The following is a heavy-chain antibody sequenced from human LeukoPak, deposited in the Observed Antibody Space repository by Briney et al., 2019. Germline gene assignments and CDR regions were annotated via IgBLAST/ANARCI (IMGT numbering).Heavy chain of an antibody. D-gene: IGHD5-24*01. CDR3: ARRDGYNGPLDY. CDR2: IYYSGST. V-gene: IGHV4-39*01. J-gene: IGHJ4*02. CDR1: GGPISSSRYY. Sequence: SETLSLTCPVSGGPISSSRYYWDWVRQPPGKGLEWIGGIYYSGSTYYNPSLKSRVTISVDTSKNQFSLKVTSMTAADAAVYYCARRDGYNGPLDYWGQGTLVTVSS.